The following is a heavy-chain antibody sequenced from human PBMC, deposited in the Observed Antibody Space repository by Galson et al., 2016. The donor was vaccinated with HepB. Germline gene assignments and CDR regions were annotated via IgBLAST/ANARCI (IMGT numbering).Heavy chain of an antibody. V-gene: IGHV3-30*04. CDR3: ARDRRFKKVARGSGAFDY. Sequence: SLRLSCAGSGFAFSNFPMHWVRQAPGKGLEWVAVISSDGSQKFYADSVRGRFTISRDNSDKMIYVDLNSLRPEDTAIYYCARDRRFKKVARGSGAFDYWGRGTLVTVSS. D-gene: IGHD2-15*01. CDR1: GFAFSNFP. J-gene: IGHJ4*02. CDR2: ISSDGSQK.